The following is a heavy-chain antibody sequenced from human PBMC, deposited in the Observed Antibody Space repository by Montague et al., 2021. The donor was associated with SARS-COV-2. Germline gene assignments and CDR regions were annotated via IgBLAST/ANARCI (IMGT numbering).Heavy chain of an antibody. CDR3: ASSGSYFSDY. Sequence: SETLSLTCTVSGGSISRGSYHWGWVHQPAGKGLEWIGSSYYSGSTYNNPSLKSRVTISVDTSKNQFSLKLSSVTAADTAVYYCASSGSYFSDYWGQGTLVTVSS. J-gene: IGHJ4*02. CDR2: SYYSGST. V-gene: IGHV4-39*01. CDR1: GGSISRGSYH. D-gene: IGHD1-26*01.